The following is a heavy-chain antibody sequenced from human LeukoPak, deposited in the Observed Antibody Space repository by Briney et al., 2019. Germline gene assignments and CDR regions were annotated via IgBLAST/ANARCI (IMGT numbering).Heavy chain of an antibody. CDR1: GGSISSYY. V-gene: IGHV4-59*01. Sequence: PSETLSLTCTVSGGSISSYYWSWIRQPPGKGLEWIGYIYYSGSTNYNPSLKSRVTISVDTSKNQFSLKLSSVTAADTAVYYCARAPRDCSGGSCYAYYFDYWRQGALVTVSS. CDR2: IYYSGST. J-gene: IGHJ4*02. CDR3: ARAPRDCSGGSCYAYYFDY. D-gene: IGHD2-15*01.